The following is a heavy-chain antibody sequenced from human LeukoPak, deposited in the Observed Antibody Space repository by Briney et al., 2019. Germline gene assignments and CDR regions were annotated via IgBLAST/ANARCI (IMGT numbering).Heavy chain of an antibody. CDR2: IYSGGST. CDR1: GFTVSSDY. D-gene: IGHD5/OR15-5a*01. Sequence: HAGGSLRLSCAASGFTVSSDYMSWVRQAPGKGLEWVSVIYSGGSTYYADSVKGRFTISRDNSKNTLYLQMNSLRAEDTAVYYCAKVSPSYYGMDVWGQGTTVTVSS. CDR3: AKVSPSYYGMDV. V-gene: IGHV3-53*01. J-gene: IGHJ6*02.